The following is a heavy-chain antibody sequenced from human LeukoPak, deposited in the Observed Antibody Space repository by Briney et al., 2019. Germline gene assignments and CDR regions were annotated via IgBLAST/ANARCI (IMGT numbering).Heavy chain of an antibody. Sequence: ASVKVSCKASGYTFTGYYMHWVRQAPGQGLEWMGWINPNSGGTNYAQKFQGRVTMTRDTSISTAYMELSRLRSDDTAVYYCAISPYGPGSYYNWFDPWGQGTLVTVSS. CDR1: GYTFTGYY. CDR2: INPNSGGT. CDR3: AISPYGPGSYYNWFDP. V-gene: IGHV1-2*02. D-gene: IGHD3-10*01. J-gene: IGHJ5*02.